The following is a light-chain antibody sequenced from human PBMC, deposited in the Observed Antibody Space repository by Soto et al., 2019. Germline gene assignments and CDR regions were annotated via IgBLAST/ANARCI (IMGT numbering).Light chain of an antibody. CDR3: LQDYNYPWT. CDR1: QGIRND. V-gene: IGKV1-6*01. Sequence: AIQITQSPSSLSASVGYRVTITCRASQGIRNDLGWYQQKPGKAPKLLIYAASSLQSGVPSRFSGSGSGRDLTLTISSLQPEDFATYYCLQDYNYPWTFGQGTKV. J-gene: IGKJ1*01. CDR2: AAS.